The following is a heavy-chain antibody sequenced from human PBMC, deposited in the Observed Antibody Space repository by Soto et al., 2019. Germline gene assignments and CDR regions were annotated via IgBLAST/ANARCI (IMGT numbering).Heavy chain of an antibody. V-gene: IGHV1-69*06. CDR3: ARRDMIVAGYGY. Sequence: SVKVSCNASGGSFSSYAISWVRQAPGQGLEWMGGIIPIFGTANYAQKFQGRVTITADKSTSTAYMELSSLRSEDTAVYYCARRDMIVAGYGYWGQGNLVTGSS. D-gene: IGHD3-22*01. J-gene: IGHJ4*02. CDR1: GGSFSSYA. CDR2: IIPIFGTA.